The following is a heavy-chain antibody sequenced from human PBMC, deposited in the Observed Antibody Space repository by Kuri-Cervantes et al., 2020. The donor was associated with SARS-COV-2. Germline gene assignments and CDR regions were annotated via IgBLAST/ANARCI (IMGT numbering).Heavy chain of an antibody. CDR2: IIPIFGTA. CDR1: GGTFSSYA. J-gene: IGHJ6*02. V-gene: IGHV1-69*06. D-gene: IGHD3-10*01. CDR3: AREGAGTLYTSRYYGMDV. Sequence: SVKVSCKASGGTFSSYAISWVRQAPGQGLEWMGGIIPIFGTANYAQKFQGRVTITADISTSTAYMELSSLRSEDTAVYYCAREGAGTLYTSRYYGMDVWGQGTTVTVSS.